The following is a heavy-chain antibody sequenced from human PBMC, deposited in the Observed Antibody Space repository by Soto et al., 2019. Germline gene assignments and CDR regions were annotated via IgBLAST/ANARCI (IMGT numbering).Heavy chain of an antibody. V-gene: IGHV4-59*08. D-gene: IGHD3-10*01. CDR3: ARQGFGPLHGLVDV. J-gene: IGHJ6*02. CDR2: VHHSGGS. Sequence: QVQLQESGPGLVKPSETMSLSCTVSGGSISSYYWSWFRQSPGKRMEWIGYVHHSGGSSYNPSLQSGVAIPLDTSKSQFSLKVTSVTATDTAVYYCARQGFGPLHGLVDVWGQGTTVTVSS. CDR1: GGSISSYY.